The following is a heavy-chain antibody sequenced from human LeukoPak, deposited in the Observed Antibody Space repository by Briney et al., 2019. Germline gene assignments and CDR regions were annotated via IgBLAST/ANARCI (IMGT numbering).Heavy chain of an antibody. CDR2: ISYDGSNK. CDR1: GFTFSSYG. CDR3: AKDGGIARTIYYYGMDV. Sequence: PGGSLRLSCAASGFTFSSYGMHWIRQPPGKGLEWVAVISYDGSNKYYADSVKGRFTISRDNSKNTLYLQMNSLRAEDTAVYYCAKDGGIARTIYYYGMDVWGQGTTVTVSS. J-gene: IGHJ6*02. D-gene: IGHD2-2*01. V-gene: IGHV3-30*18.